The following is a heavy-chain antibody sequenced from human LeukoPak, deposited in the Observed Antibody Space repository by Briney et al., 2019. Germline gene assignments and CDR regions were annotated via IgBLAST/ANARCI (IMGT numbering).Heavy chain of an antibody. Sequence: GNSLRLSCAASGFTFSSSGMHWVRQAPGKGLEWVAVIWYDGSNRYYADPVKGRFTVSRDNSKNTLYLQMNSLRAEDTAVYYCAKNYGSGSYFDYWGQGTLVTVSS. D-gene: IGHD3-10*01. CDR1: GFTFSSSG. J-gene: IGHJ4*02. V-gene: IGHV3-33*06. CDR3: AKNYGSGSYFDY. CDR2: IWYDGSNR.